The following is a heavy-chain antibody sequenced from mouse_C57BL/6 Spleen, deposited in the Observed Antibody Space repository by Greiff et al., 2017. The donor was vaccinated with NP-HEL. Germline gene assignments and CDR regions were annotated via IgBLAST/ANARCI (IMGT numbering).Heavy chain of an antibody. Sequence: QVQLQQPGAELVRPGSSVKLSCKASGYTFTSYWMHWVKQRPIQGLEWIGNIDPSDSETHYNQKFKDKATLTVDKSSSTAYMQLSSLTSEDSAVYYCARDLTGTGVDYWGQGTTLTVSS. D-gene: IGHD4-1*01. V-gene: IGHV1-52*01. CDR2: IDPSDSET. CDR3: ARDLTGTGVDY. J-gene: IGHJ2*01. CDR1: GYTFTSYW.